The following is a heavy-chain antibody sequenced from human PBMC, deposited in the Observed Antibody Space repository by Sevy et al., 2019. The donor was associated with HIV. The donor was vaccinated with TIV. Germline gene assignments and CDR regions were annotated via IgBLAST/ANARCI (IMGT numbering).Heavy chain of an antibody. CDR2: INHSGTL. Sequence: SETLSLTCAVYGGSFSGYFWNWIRQSPGKGLEWIGEINHSGTLKYNPSLKSRVTISVVASKNQLSLHLRSVTAADTAVYYCARGRQAYVVVVPSTVPFDYWGQGTLVTVSS. J-gene: IGHJ4*02. V-gene: IGHV4-34*01. D-gene: IGHD2-2*01. CDR3: ARGRQAYVVVVPSTVPFDY. CDR1: GGSFSGYF.